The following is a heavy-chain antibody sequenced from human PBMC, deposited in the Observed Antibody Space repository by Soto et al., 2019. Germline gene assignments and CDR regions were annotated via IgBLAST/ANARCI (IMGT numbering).Heavy chain of an antibody. CDR2: INHSGST. CDR1: GGSFSGYS. Sequence: SETLSLTCAVYGGSFSGYSWSWIRQPPGKGLEWIGEINHSGSTNYNPSLKSRVTISVDTSKNQFSLKLSSVTAADTAVYYCARGAPQDGSGRYYLRLDPWGQGTLVTVSS. J-gene: IGHJ5*02. CDR3: ARGAPQDGSGRYYLRLDP. V-gene: IGHV4-34*01. D-gene: IGHD3-10*01.